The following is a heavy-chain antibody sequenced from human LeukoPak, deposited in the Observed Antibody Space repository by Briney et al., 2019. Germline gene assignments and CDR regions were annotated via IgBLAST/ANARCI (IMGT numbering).Heavy chain of an antibody. D-gene: IGHD6-19*01. J-gene: IGHJ4*02. CDR1: GYTFPSYY. CDR3: ARDPPTGYSSGWYFDY. V-gene: IGHV1-46*01. CDR2: INPSGGST. Sequence: ASVKVSCKASGYTFPSYYMHWVRQAPGQGLEWMGIINPSGGSTSYAQKFQGRVTMTRDTSTSTVYMELSSLRSEDTAVYYCARDPPTGYSSGWYFDYWGQGTLVTVSS.